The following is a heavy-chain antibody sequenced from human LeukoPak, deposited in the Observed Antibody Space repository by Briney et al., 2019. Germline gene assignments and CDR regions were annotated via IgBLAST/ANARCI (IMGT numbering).Heavy chain of an antibody. D-gene: IGHD2-21*02. Sequence: ASVKVSCKVSGYTLTDLSMHWVRQAPGKGLEWMGGFDPEDGETIYAQKFQGRVTMTEDTSTDTAYMELSSLRSEDTAVCYCATAKNCGGHCYYFYGMDVWGQGTTVTVSS. CDR2: FDPEDGET. CDR1: GYTLTDLS. V-gene: IGHV1-24*01. CDR3: ATAKNCGGHCYYFYGMDV. J-gene: IGHJ6*02.